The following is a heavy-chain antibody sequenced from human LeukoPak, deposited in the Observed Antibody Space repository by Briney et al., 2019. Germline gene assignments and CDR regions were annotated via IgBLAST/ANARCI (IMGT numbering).Heavy chain of an antibody. V-gene: IGHV1-46*01. J-gene: IGHJ4*02. D-gene: IGHD3-22*01. CDR2: INPSGGRT. Sequence: ASVKVSCKASGYTFTSYYMHWVRQAPGQGLEWMGIINPSGGRTSYAQKFQGRVTMTRDMSTSTVYMELSSLRSEDTAVYYCARGPGEGGSSGYYYGKPEDPAEYYFDYWGQGALVTVSS. CDR3: ARGPGEGGSSGYYYGKPEDPAEYYFDY. CDR1: GYTFTSYY.